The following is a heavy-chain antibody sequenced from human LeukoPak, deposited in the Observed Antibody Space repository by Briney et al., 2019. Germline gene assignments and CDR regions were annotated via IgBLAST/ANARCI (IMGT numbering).Heavy chain of an antibody. CDR1: GYSFTSYW. V-gene: IGHV5-51*01. CDR3: ARQDSGYTVDYYYGMDV. J-gene: IGHJ6*02. Sequence: GESLKISCKGSGYSFTSYWIGWVRQMPGKGLEWMGIIYPGDSDTRYSPSFQGQVTISADKSISTAYLQWSSLKASDTAMYYCARQDSGYTVDYYYGMDVWGQGTTVTVSS. CDR2: IYPGDSDT. D-gene: IGHD5-12*01.